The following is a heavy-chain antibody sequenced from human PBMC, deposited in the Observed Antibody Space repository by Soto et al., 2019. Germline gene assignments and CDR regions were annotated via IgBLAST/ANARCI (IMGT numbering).Heavy chain of an antibody. J-gene: IGHJ5*02. Sequence: SETLSLTCTVSGYSISSSSYYWGWIRQPPGKGLEWIGNIYYSGSTYYNPSLKSRVAISVDTSKNQFSLKLSSVTAADTALYYCARSNSGYYKWFDPWGQGTLVTVSS. CDR1: GYSISSSSYY. V-gene: IGHV4-39*01. CDR2: IYYSGST. CDR3: ARSNSGYYKWFDP. D-gene: IGHD3-3*01.